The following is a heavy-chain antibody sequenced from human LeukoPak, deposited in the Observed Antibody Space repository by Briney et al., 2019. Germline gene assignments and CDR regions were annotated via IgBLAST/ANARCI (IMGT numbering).Heavy chain of an antibody. Sequence: GGSLRLSCAASGFTFSDNYMSWIRQAPGKGLEWVSGIHWNGDSIGYADSVKGRFTISRDNAKNSLYLQMNSLRAEDTALYYCARQQLIDFYYYYMDVWGKGTTVTVSS. J-gene: IGHJ6*03. CDR1: GFTFSDNY. D-gene: IGHD3-16*02. CDR3: ARQQLIDFYYYYMDV. CDR2: IHWNGDSI. V-gene: IGHV3-20*04.